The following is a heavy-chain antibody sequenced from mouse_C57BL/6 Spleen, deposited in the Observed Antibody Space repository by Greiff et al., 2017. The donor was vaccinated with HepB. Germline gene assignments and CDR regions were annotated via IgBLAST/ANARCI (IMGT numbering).Heavy chain of an antibody. CDR2: INPYNGDT. Sequence: VQLKESGPELVKPGDSVKISCKASGYSFTGYFMNWVMQSHGKSLEWIGRINPYNGDTFYNQKFKGKATLTVDKSSSTAHMELRSLTSEDSAVYYCARSLLRSYCFDYWGQGTTLTVAS. D-gene: IGHD1-1*01. J-gene: IGHJ2*01. CDR1: GYSFTGYF. CDR3: ARSLLRSYCFDY. V-gene: IGHV1-20*01.